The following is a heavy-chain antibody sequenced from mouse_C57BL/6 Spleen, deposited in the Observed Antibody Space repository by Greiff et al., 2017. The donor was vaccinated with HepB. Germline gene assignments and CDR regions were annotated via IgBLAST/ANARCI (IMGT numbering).Heavy chain of an antibody. V-gene: IGHV1-54*01. CDR2: INPGSGGT. D-gene: IGHD1-1*01. CDR3: ARRADYGSSPFAY. J-gene: IGHJ3*01. CDR1: GYAFTNYL. Sequence: QVQLQQSGAELVRPGTSVKVSCKASGYAFTNYLIEWVKQRPGQGLEWIGVINPGSGGTNYNEKFKGKATLTADKSSSTAYMQLSSLTSEDSAVYFCARRADYGSSPFAYWGQGTLVTVSA.